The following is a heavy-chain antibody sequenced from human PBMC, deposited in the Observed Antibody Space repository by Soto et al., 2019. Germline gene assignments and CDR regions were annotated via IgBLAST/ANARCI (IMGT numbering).Heavy chain of an antibody. J-gene: IGHJ6*02. Sequence: GGSLRLSCTASGFTFGDYAMSWLRQAPGKGLEWVGFIRSKAYGGTTEYAASVKGRFTISRDDSKSIAYLQMNSLKTEDTAVYYCNLLASRNYYYYGMDVWGQGTTVTVSS. D-gene: IGHD1-26*01. CDR1: GFTFGDYA. CDR2: IRSKAYGGTT. V-gene: IGHV3-49*03. CDR3: NLLASRNYYYYGMDV.